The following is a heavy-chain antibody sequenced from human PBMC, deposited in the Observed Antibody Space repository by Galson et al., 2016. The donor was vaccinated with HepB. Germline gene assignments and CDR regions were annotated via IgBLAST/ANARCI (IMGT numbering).Heavy chain of an antibody. V-gene: IGHV3-48*02. Sequence: SLRLSCAGSGFTFSSYGMNWVRQAPGKGLEWLSYISTGSSTIYYADSVRGRFSISRDNAENSLYLQMNSLRDEDTAVYFCARDMRDYTASSGNYWGQGTLVTVSS. CDR1: GFTFSSYG. CDR3: ARDMRDYTASSGNY. J-gene: IGHJ4*02. CDR2: ISTGSSTI. D-gene: IGHD2-2*02.